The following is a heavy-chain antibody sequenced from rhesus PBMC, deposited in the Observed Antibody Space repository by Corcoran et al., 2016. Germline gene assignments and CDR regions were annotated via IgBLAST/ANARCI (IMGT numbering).Heavy chain of an antibody. V-gene: IGHV3-118*01. CDR1: GFTFSSSA. Sequence: EVQLVESGGGLVQPGGSLRLSCAASGFTFSSSAMHWVRPPFGEGLEWVGSIRSKSNNYETGYAASVKGRFTISRDDSKNTAYLQMNSLKTEDTAVYYCTTAIVGATTDYWGQGVLVTVSS. J-gene: IGHJ4*01. CDR2: IRSKSNNYET. D-gene: IGHD1-44*02. CDR3: TTAIVGATTDY.